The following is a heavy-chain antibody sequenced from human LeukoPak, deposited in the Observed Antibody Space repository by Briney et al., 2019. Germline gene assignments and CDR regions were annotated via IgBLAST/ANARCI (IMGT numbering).Heavy chain of an antibody. Sequence: GSSVKVSCKASGGTFSSYTISWVRQAPGQGLEWMGRIIPILGIANYAQKFQGRVAITADKSTSTAYMELSSLRSEDTAVYYCARDRGYCSGGSCYTVDWGQGTLVTVPS. CDR1: GGTFSSYT. D-gene: IGHD2-15*01. CDR3: ARDRGYCSGGSCYTVD. J-gene: IGHJ4*02. CDR2: IIPILGIA. V-gene: IGHV1-69*04.